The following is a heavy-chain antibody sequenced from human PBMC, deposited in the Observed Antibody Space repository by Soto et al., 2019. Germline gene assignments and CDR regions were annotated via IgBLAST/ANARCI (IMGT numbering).Heavy chain of an antibody. V-gene: IGHV4-59*01. CDR2: IYYSGST. CDR3: AVTFIMIVVDKRRALDI. D-gene: IGHD3-22*01. J-gene: IGHJ3*02. CDR1: GGSISSYY. Sequence: PSETLSLTCTVSGGSISSYYWSWIRQPPGKGLEWIGYIYYSGSTNYNPSLKSRVTISVDTSKNQFSLQLSSVTAADTAVYYCAVTFIMIVVDKRRALDIWARGTMVT.